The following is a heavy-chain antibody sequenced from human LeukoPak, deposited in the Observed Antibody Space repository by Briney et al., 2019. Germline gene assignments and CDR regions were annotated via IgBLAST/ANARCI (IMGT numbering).Heavy chain of an antibody. CDR3: ARAPLGYCSGGSCYDLDY. D-gene: IGHD2-15*01. CDR1: GFTYSSYS. J-gene: IGHJ4*02. CDR2: ISSSSSYI. V-gene: IGHV3-21*01. Sequence: GGSLRLSCAASGFTYSSYSMNWVRQAPGKGLEWVSSISSSSSYIYYADSVKGRFTISRDNAKNSLYLQMNSLRAEDTAVYYCARAPLGYCSGGSCYDLDYWGQGTLVTVSS.